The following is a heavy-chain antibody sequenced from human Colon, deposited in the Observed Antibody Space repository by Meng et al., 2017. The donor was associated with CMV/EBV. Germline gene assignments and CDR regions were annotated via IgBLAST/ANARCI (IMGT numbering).Heavy chain of an antibody. CDR2: ISYSGST. CDR1: GGSTSSYY. CDR3: VTKRAKYCSSGPCPGYFDN. J-gene: IGHJ4*02. V-gene: IGHV4-59*13. Sequence: GSLRLSCTVSGGSTSSYYWSWIRQPPGRGLEWIGYISYSGSTNYNPSLESRVTISIDTSKNQFSLQLTSVTTADTAVYYCVTKRAKYCSSGPCPGYFDNWGKG. D-gene: IGHD2-15*01.